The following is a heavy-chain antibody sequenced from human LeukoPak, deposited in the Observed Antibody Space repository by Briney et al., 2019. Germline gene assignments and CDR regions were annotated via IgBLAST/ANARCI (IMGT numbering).Heavy chain of an antibody. V-gene: IGHV5-51*01. J-gene: IGHJ2*01. CDR2: IYPGDSDT. CDR1: GYSFTSYW. Sequence: GESLKISCKGSGYSFTSYWIGWVRQMPGKGLEWMGIIYPGDSDTRYSPSFQGQVTISADKSISTAYLQWSSLKASDTAMYYCASLPSIRDWYFDLWGRGTLVTVSS. CDR3: ASLPSIRDWYFDL.